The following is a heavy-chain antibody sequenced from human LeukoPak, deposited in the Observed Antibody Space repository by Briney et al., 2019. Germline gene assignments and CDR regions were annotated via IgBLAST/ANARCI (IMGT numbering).Heavy chain of an antibody. CDR2: IYPGDSDT. J-gene: IGHJ4*02. CDR3: ARTHGNSPHGYFVNY. Sequence: RGGPLKFSCKGSGSGFTTYWIGWGGQMPGKGLGGMGIIYPGDSDTRYSPSFQGQITISADKSINTAYLQWSSLKASDTAIYYCARTHGNSPHGYFVNYWGQGTLVTVSS. CDR1: GSGFTTYW. V-gene: IGHV5-51*01. D-gene: IGHD4-23*01.